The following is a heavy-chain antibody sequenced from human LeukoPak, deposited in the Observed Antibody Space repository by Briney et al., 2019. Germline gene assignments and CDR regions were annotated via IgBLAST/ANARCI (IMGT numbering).Heavy chain of an antibody. J-gene: IGHJ5*02. CDR1: GYTFTGYY. Sequence: GASVKVSCKASGYTFTGYYMHWVRQAPGQGLEWMGWINPNSGGTNYAQKFQGRVTMTRDTSISTAYMELSRLRSDDTAVYYCARVPDYGDDGWFDPWGQGTLVTVSS. CDR2: INPNSGGT. D-gene: IGHD4-17*01. V-gene: IGHV1-2*02. CDR3: ARVPDYGDDGWFDP.